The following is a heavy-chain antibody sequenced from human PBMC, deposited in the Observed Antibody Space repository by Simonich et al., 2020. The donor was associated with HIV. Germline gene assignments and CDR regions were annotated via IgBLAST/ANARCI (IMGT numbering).Heavy chain of an antibody. CDR3: ARDGRKGSSTSCSDY. CDR1: GFTFSSYS. Sequence: EVQLVESGGGLVKPGGSLRLSCAASGFTFSSYSMNWVRQAPGKGLEWVSSISSSSSYIYYADSVKGLFTISRDKAKNSLYLQMNSLRAEDTAVYYCARDGRKGSSTSCSDYWGQGTLVTVSS. V-gene: IGHV3-21*01. CDR2: ISSSSSYI. J-gene: IGHJ4*02. D-gene: IGHD2-2*01.